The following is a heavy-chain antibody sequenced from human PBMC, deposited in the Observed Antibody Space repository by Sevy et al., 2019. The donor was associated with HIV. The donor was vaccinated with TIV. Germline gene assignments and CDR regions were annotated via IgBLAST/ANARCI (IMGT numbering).Heavy chain of an antibody. Sequence: ASVKVSCKVSGYTLTELSMHWVRQAPGKGLEWMGGFDPEDGETIYAQKFQGRVTMTEDTSTDTVYMELSSLRSEDTAVYYCATDKRYCSGGSCYYPGPFDYWGQGTLVTVSS. CDR2: FDPEDGET. CDR1: GYTLTELS. D-gene: IGHD2-15*01. J-gene: IGHJ4*02. V-gene: IGHV1-24*01. CDR3: ATDKRYCSGGSCYYPGPFDY.